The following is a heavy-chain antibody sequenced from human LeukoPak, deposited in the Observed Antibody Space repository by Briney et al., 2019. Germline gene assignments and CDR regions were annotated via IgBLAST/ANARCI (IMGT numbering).Heavy chain of an antibody. J-gene: IGHJ4*02. Sequence: SETLSLTCTVSGGSISSSSYYWGWIRQPPGKGLEWIGSIYYSGSTYYNPSLKSRVTISVDTSKNQFSLKLSSVTAADTAVYYCARQDSAVVAATPFDYWGQGTLVTVSS. V-gene: IGHV4-39*01. CDR2: IYYSGST. CDR1: GGSISSSSYY. D-gene: IGHD2-15*01. CDR3: ARQDSAVVAATPFDY.